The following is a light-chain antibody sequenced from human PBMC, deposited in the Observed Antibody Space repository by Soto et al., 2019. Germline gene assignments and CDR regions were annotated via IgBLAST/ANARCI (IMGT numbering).Light chain of an antibody. J-gene: IGKJ4*01. CDR1: QSISNF. CDR3: HQRSNWPPFT. CDR2: DAS. Sequence: EIVLTQSPATLSLSPGERATLSCRASQSISNFLAWYQQKPGQAPRLLIYDASKRATDIPDRFIGSGSGTDFTLTSSSLEPEDFAVSDCHQRSNWPPFTFGGGTKVEI. V-gene: IGKV3-11*01.